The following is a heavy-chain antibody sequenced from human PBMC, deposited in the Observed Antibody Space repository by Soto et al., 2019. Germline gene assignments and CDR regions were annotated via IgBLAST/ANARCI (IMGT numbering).Heavy chain of an antibody. J-gene: IGHJ6*02. CDR2: ISFDGTTD. CDR3: ARDNRDCSSFNCYNPGRVFGLDV. CDR1: GFTFNNYN. D-gene: IGHD2-2*02. V-gene: IGHV3-30-3*01. Sequence: GGSLRLSCAASGFTFNNYNLHWVRQAPGNSLESVAVISFDGTTDCYADSVKGRFTVSRDNSKNTLSLQMDSLRPEDTAVYYCARDNRDCSSFNCYNPGRVFGLDVWGQGTTVTVSS.